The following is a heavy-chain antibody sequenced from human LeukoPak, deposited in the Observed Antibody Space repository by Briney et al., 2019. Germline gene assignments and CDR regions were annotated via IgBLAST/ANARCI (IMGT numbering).Heavy chain of an antibody. CDR3: ARGIGYCSSTSCYEAAAWFDP. CDR1: GGSISSGDYY. J-gene: IGHJ5*02. V-gene: IGHV4-30-4*08. CDR2: IYYSGST. D-gene: IGHD2-2*01. Sequence: PSETLSLTCTVSGGSISSGDYYWSWIRQPPGKGLEWIGYIYYSGSTYYNPSLKSRVTISVDTSKNQFSLKLSSVTAADTAVYYCARGIGYCSSTSCYEAAAWFDPWGQGTLVTVSS.